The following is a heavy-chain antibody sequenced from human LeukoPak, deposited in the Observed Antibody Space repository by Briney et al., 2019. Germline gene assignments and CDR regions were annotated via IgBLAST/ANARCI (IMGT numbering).Heavy chain of an antibody. D-gene: IGHD1-26*01. Sequence: GGSLRLSCAASGFTFSGYYMFWVRQVPGEGLMWVSHINGIGTETTYADTVKGRFTISRDNAKNTLYLQMNSLRAEDTAVYFCVRDGQGSTPLDYWGQGTLVTVSS. CDR2: INGIGTET. CDR3: VRDGQGSTPLDY. V-gene: IGHV3-74*01. CDR1: GFTFSGYY. J-gene: IGHJ4*02.